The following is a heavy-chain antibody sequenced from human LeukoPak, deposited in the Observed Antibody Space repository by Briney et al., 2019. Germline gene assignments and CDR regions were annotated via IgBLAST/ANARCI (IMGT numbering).Heavy chain of an antibody. CDR2: IYYSGST. V-gene: IGHV4-59*01. J-gene: IGHJ4*02. D-gene: IGHD2-15*01. CDR1: GGSISSYY. Sequence: SETLSLTCTVSGGSISSYYWSWIRQPPGKGLEWIGYIYYSGSTNYNPSLKSRVTISVGTSKNQFSLKLSSVTAADTAVYYCARERMGHVDYWGQGTLVTVSS. CDR3: ARERMGHVDY.